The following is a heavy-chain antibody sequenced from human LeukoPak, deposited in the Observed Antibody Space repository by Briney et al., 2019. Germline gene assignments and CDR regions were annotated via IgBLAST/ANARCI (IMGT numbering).Heavy chain of an antibody. CDR3: ARDGSVSSGYPNY. D-gene: IGHD3-22*01. V-gene: IGHV1-18*01. CDR1: GYTFTSYG. CDR2: ISAYNGNT. Sequence: ASVKVSCKASGYTFTSYGISWVRQAPGQGLEWMGWISAYNGNTNYAQKLQGRVTMTIDTSTSTAYIELRSLRSDDTAVYYCARDGSVSSGYPNYWGQGTLVTVSS. J-gene: IGHJ4*02.